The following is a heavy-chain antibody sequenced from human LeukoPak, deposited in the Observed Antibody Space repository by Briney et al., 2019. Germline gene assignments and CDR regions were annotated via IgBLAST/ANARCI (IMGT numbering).Heavy chain of an antibody. Sequence: GGSLRLSCAASGFTFDDYAMHWVRQAPGKGLEWVSGISWNSGSIGYADSVKGRFTISRDNAKNSLYLQMNSPRAEDTALYYCAKDFETAPSGALDYWGQGTLVTVSS. J-gene: IGHJ4*02. D-gene: IGHD1-26*01. CDR3: AKDFETAPSGALDY. CDR1: GFTFDDYA. CDR2: ISWNSGSI. V-gene: IGHV3-9*01.